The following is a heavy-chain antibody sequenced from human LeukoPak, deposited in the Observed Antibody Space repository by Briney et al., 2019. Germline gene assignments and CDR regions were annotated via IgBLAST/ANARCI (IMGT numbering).Heavy chain of an antibody. J-gene: IGHJ4*02. CDR2: IYSGGST. Sequence: GFLRLSCAASGFTGSSNYMSWVRQAPGKGLEWVSVIYSGGSTYYADSVKGRFTISRDNSKNTLYLQMNSLRAEDTAVYYCVLYDSSGYYFDYWGQGTLVTVSS. CDR3: VLYDSSGYYFDY. CDR1: GFTGSSNY. D-gene: IGHD3-22*01. V-gene: IGHV3-66*01.